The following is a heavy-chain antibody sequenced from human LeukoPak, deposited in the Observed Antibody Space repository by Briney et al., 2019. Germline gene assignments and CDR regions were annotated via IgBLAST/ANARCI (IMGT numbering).Heavy chain of an antibody. Sequence: SETLSLTCTVSGGSISSYYWSWIRQPAGKGLEWIGRIYTSGSTNYNPSLKSRVTMSVDTSKNQFSLKLSSVTAADTAVYYCARDTYYYGSGSYGLDYWGQGTLVTVSS. J-gene: IGHJ4*02. CDR1: GGSISSYY. CDR2: IYTSGST. V-gene: IGHV4-4*07. D-gene: IGHD3-10*01. CDR3: ARDTYYYGSGSYGLDY.